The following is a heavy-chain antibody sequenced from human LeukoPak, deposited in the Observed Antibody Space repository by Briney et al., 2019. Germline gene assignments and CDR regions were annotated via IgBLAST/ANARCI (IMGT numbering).Heavy chain of an antibody. CDR2: FDPEDGET. J-gene: IGHJ3*02. CDR3: ATGYRAPDAFDI. CDR1: GYTLTELS. D-gene: IGHD5-12*01. V-gene: IGHV1-24*01. Sequence: ASVKVSCKVSGYTLTELSMHWVRQAPGKGLEWMGGFDPEDGETMYAQKFQGRVTMTEDTSTDTAYMELSSLRSEDTAVYYCATGYRAPDAFDIWGQGTMVTVSS.